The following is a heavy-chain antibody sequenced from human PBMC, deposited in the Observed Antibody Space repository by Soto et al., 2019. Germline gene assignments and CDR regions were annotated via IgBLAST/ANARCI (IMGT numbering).Heavy chain of an antibody. D-gene: IGHD6-13*01. CDR2: IYHSGST. Sequence: SETLSLTCAVSGGSISSGGYSWSWIRQPPGKGLEWIGYIYHSGSTYYNPSLKSRVTISVDRSKNQFSLKLSSVTAADTAVYYCARGRSSGSYYFDYWGQGTLVTVS. J-gene: IGHJ4*02. CDR3: ARGRSSGSYYFDY. V-gene: IGHV4-30-2*01. CDR1: GGSISSGGYS.